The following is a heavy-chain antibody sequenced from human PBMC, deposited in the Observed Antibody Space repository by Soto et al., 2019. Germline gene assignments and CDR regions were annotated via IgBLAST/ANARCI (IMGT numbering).Heavy chain of an antibody. CDR3: TQVYGSGSWGWYFHT. CDR2: IFWNADE. Sequence: SGPTLVNPTETLTLTCTSSGFSIFTTGVGVGWVRQPPGKALEWLTVIFWNADERYNPSLKTRVTVAKDTSNDKVVLKMTNMGPGDTSTYYCTQVYGSGSWGWYFHTWGQGNPVTVSS. V-gene: IGHV2-5*01. D-gene: IGHD1-26*01. CDR1: GFSIFTTGVG. J-gene: IGHJ5*02.